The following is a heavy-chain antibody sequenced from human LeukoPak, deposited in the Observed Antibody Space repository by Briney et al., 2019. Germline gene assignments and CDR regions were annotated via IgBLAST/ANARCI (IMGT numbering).Heavy chain of an antibody. V-gene: IGHV3-74*01. Sequence: PGGSLRLSCAASGFTFSSYWMHWVRQAPGKGLVWVSRINSDGSSTSYADSVKGRFTISRDNAKNTLDLQMNSLRAEDTAVYYCAREGGDYDILTGYYSSWGQGTLVTVSS. CDR1: GFTFSSYW. D-gene: IGHD3-9*01. J-gene: IGHJ4*02. CDR2: INSDGSST. CDR3: AREGGDYDILTGYYSS.